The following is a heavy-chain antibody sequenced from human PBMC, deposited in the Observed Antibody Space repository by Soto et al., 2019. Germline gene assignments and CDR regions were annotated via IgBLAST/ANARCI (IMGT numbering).Heavy chain of an antibody. CDR2: IYSSGST. J-gene: IGHJ6*02. CDR1: DGSISNSY. D-gene: IGHD3-10*01. Sequence: SETLSLTCTVSDGSISNSYWSWIRQSPGKGLEWIGYIYSSGSTNYNPSLKSRVTISVDTSKNQFSLKLSSLSAADTAVYYCARHSPPFFYGSGPWDVWGQGTTVTVSS. CDR3: ARHSPPFFYGSGPWDV. V-gene: IGHV4-59*08.